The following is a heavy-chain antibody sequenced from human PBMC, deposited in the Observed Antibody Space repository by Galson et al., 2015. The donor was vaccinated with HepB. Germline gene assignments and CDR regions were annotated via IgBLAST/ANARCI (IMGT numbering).Heavy chain of an antibody. J-gene: IGHJ4*02. CDR3: ARRDTATVFGDEDV. D-gene: IGHD5-18*01. CDR2: IDPTDSLV. Sequence: QSGAEVKKSGESLRISCEGSGYSFTSFYIHWVRQLPGKGLEWMGRIDPTDSLVKYSPSFQGHVTMSVDKSVNTAYLQWSSLKTSDTAMYYCARRDTATVFGDEDVWGQGTLVTVSS. CDR1: GYSFTSFY. V-gene: IGHV5-10-1*01.